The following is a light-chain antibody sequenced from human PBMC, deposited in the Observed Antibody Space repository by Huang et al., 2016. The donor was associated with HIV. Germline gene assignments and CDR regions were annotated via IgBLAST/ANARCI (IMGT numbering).Light chain of an antibody. CDR1: QSLNSNY. J-gene: IGKJ5*01. CDR2: AAF. V-gene: IGKV3-20*01. Sequence: EIVLTQSPGTLSLSLGERVTLSCRASQSLNSNYLAWYQQKPGQPPRLRISAAFSRATGFPDNFLGGGSGTNFTLPNSRLEPEHFAIYYCQHYGNSPITFGQGTRLEIK. CDR3: QHYGNSPIT.